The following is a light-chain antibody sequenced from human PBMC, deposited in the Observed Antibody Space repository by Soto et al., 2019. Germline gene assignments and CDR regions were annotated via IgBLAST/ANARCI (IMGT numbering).Light chain of an antibody. CDR2: DAS. V-gene: IGKV3-15*01. J-gene: IGKJ2*01. CDR3: QQYNNWPYT. CDR1: QSVGSN. Sequence: EIVLTHSPATLSVSPGERATLSCRASQSVGSNLAWYQQRPGQPPRLLIYDASTRATDIPARFSGGGSGTEFTLTISSLQSEDFAVYYCQQYNNWPYTFGQGTKLQIQ.